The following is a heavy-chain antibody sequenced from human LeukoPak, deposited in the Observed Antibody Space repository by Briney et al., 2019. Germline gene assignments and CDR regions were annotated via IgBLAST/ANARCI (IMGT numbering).Heavy chain of an antibody. CDR2: ITYDVISTK. D-gene: IGHD6-13*01. CDR1: GFTFSSYV. V-gene: IGHV3-30*03. J-gene: IGHJ4*02. Sequence: GGSLRLSCVASGFTFSSYVMHWVRQAPGKGLEWVAVITYDVISTKHYADSVKGRFTISRDNSKNTLYLQMNSLRAEDTAVYYSACQGRSSWNYFEYWGQGTLVTVSS. CDR3: ACQGRSSWNYFEY.